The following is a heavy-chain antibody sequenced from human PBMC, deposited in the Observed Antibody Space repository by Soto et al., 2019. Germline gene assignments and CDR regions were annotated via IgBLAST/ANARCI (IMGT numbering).Heavy chain of an antibody. CDR1: GYIFTNYY. D-gene: IGHD3-16*01. V-gene: IGHV1-46*01. Sequence: QVQLVQSGAEVKKPGASVNISCKASGYIFTNYYIHWVRQAPGQGLEWMGIINPNGGSTNYAQKFQGRITLTRDTSTSTVYMDLSSLRSEDTAVYYCARGLYLGHQWGQGTLVTVSS. CDR3: ARGLYLGHQ. J-gene: IGHJ4*02. CDR2: INPNGGST.